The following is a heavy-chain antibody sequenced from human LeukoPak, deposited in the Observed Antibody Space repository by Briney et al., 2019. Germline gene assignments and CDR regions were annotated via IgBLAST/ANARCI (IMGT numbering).Heavy chain of an antibody. V-gene: IGHV3-21*01. CDR1: GFTFSSYS. CDR3: ARDLPDYDFWSGY. Sequence: GSLRLSCAASGFTFSSYSMNWVRQAPGKGLEWVSSISSSSSYIYYADSVKGRFTISRDNAKNSLYLQMNSLRAEDTAVYYCARDLPDYDFWSGYWGQGTLVTVSS. CDR2: ISSSSSYI. D-gene: IGHD3-3*01. J-gene: IGHJ4*02.